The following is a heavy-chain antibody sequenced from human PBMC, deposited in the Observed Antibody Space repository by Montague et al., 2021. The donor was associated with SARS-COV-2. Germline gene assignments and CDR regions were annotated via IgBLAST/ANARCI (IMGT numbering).Heavy chain of an antibody. V-gene: IGHV3-74*01. CDR3: TSLTLVGPDF. CDR2: IDSAGSGS. D-gene: IGHD2-2*01. J-gene: IGHJ4*02. CDR1: RFPLNQHW. Sequence: SLRLSCAASRFPLNQHWMHWVRQVPGKGLVWVARIDSAGSGSSYADSVKGRFTVSRDDAENTLHLQMNSLRAEDTAVYYCTSLTLVGPDFWGQGTLVTVSS.